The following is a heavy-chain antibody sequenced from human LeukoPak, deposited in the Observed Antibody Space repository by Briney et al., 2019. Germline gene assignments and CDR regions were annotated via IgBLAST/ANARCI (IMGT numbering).Heavy chain of an antibody. V-gene: IGHV1-2*02. CDR1: GYTFTGYY. Sequence: ASVKVSCKASGYTFTGYYMHWVRQAPGQGLEWMGWINPNSGGTNYAQKFQGRVTMTRDTSISTAYMELSRLRSDDTAVYYCARAMSIAARLQTIFDYWGQGTLVTVSS. J-gene: IGHJ4*02. CDR3: ARAMSIAARLQTIFDY. CDR2: INPNSGGT. D-gene: IGHD6-6*01.